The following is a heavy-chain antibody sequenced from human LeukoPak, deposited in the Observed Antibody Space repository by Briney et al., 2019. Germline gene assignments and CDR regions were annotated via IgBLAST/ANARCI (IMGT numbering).Heavy chain of an antibody. V-gene: IGHV3-33*01. CDR1: GFTFRTYG. J-gene: IGHJ4*02. CDR3: ARVSDYSNYFDF. D-gene: IGHD4-11*01. Sequence: GGSLRLSCAASGFTFRTYGMHWVRQAPGKGLEWVAIIWYDGSTKYYAESVKGRFTISRDNSKNMLYLQMNSLRAEDTAVYYCARVSDYSNYFDFWGQGALVTVSS. CDR2: IWYDGSTK.